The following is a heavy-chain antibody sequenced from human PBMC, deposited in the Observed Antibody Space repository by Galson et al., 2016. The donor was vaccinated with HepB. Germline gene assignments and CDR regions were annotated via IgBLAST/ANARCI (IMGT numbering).Heavy chain of an antibody. V-gene: IGHV3-21*01. D-gene: IGHD4/OR15-4a*01. J-gene: IGHJ5*02. CDR3: AREKGGSTMATHWFDP. CDR1: GFTFSTQS. CDR2: ISSSSSSYI. Sequence: SLRLSCAASGFTFSTQSMNWVRQAPGKGLEWVSSISSSSSSYIHYADSVEGRFTISRDNAKNSLYLQMNSLRVEDTAVYYCAREKGGSTMATHWFDPWGQGTLVTGSS.